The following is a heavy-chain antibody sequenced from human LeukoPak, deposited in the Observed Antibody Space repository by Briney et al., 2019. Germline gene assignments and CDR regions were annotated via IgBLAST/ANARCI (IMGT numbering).Heavy chain of an antibody. Sequence: GESLKISCKGSGYSFTSYWIGWVRQMPGKGLEWMGIIYPGDSDTRYSPSFQGQVTISADKSISTAYLQWSSLKASDTAMYYCARLGNQYYGFWSGSYYMDVWGKGTTVTVSS. D-gene: IGHD3-3*01. CDR3: ARLGNQYYGFWSGSYYMDV. CDR2: IYPGDSDT. V-gene: IGHV5-51*01. J-gene: IGHJ6*03. CDR1: GYSFTSYW.